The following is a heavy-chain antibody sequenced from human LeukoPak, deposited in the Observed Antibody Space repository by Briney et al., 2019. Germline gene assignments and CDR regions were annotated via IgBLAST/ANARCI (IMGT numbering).Heavy chain of an antibody. CDR1: GYTFTSYG. CDR3: ARDDVAVAGTDLDY. V-gene: IGHV1-18*01. D-gene: IGHD6-19*01. Sequence: ASVKVSCKASGYTFTSYGISWVRQAPGQGLEWMGWISAYNGNTNYAQKLQGSVTMTTDKSTSTAYMELRSLRSDDAAVYYCARDDVAVAGTDLDYWGQGTLVTVSS. J-gene: IGHJ4*02. CDR2: ISAYNGNT.